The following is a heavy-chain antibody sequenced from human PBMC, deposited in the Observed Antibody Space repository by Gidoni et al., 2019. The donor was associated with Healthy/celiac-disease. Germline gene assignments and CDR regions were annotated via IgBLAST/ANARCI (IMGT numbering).Heavy chain of an antibody. CDR2: ISYDGSNK. Sequence: QVQLVESGGGVVQPGRSLRLSCAASGFTFSSYAMHWVRQAPGKGLEWVAVISYDGSNKYYADSVKGRFTISRDNSKNTLYLQMNSLRAEDTAVYYCAREMWELILDYWGQGTLVTVSS. V-gene: IGHV3-30*01. J-gene: IGHJ4*02. CDR3: AREMWELILDY. CDR1: GFTFSSYA. D-gene: IGHD1-26*01.